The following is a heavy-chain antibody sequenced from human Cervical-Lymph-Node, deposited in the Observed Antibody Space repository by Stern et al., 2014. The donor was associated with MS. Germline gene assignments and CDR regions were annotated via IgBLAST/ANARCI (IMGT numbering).Heavy chain of an antibody. D-gene: IGHD5/OR15-5a*01. CDR1: GFTFGDYP. Sequence: EVQLVESGGGLVKPGRSLRLSFTASGFTFGDYPISWFRQAPGKGLEGVGLIRSKAYGGTVEDAASVKGRFTISRDDSKSIAYLQMNSLKIEDTAVYYCTRIVYTMTGYYFDYWGQGTLVTVSS. J-gene: IGHJ4*02. CDR2: IRSKAYGGTV. V-gene: IGHV3-49*05. CDR3: TRIVYTMTGYYFDY.